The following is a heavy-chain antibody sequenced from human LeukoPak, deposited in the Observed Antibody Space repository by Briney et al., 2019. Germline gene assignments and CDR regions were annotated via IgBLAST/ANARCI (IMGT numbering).Heavy chain of an antibody. CDR2: IIPIFGTA. Sequence: ASVKVSCKASGYTFTSYGISWVRQAPGQGLEWMGGIIPIFGTANYAQKFQGRVTITADKSTSTAYMELSSLRSEDTAVYYCARDRGTTIPHANWFDPWGQGTLVTVSS. CDR3: ARDRGTTIPHANWFDP. V-gene: IGHV1-69*06. J-gene: IGHJ5*02. CDR1: GYTFTSYG. D-gene: IGHD4-17*01.